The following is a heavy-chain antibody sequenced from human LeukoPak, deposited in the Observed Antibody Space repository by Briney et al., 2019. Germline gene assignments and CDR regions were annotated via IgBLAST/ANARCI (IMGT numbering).Heavy chain of an antibody. CDR3: AKGLDGGGYRYYFAY. V-gene: IGHV3-23*01. Sequence: GGSLRLSCAASGFSFSSYAMGWVRQAPGKGLEWVSGISRSGGSSYYADSVKGRFTISRDNSKNTLYVQMKSLSAEATAPYYCAKGLDGGGYRYYFAYCGQGTLVTVSS. D-gene: IGHD3-22*01. J-gene: IGHJ4*02. CDR2: ISRSGGSS. CDR1: GFSFSSYA.